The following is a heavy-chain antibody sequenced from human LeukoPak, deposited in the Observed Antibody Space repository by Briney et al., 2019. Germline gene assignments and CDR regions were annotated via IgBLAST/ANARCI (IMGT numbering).Heavy chain of an antibody. Sequence: GGTLRLSCAASGSTFSSHGMSWVRQAPGKGLEWVSTISGSGDYTYYADSVKGRFTISRDNSKNTLYLQMNSLRAEDTAVYYCAKGRDGYNYPNYFDYWGQRTLVTVSS. CDR2: ISGSGDYT. CDR1: GSTFSSHG. D-gene: IGHD5-24*01. CDR3: AKGRDGYNYPNYFDY. J-gene: IGHJ4*02. V-gene: IGHV3-23*01.